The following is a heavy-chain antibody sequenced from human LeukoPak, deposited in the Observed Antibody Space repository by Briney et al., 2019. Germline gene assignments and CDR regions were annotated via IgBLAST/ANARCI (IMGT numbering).Heavy chain of an antibody. Sequence: GASVKVSCKASGYTFTSYGISWVRQAPGQGLEWMGWISAYNGNTNYAQKLQGRVTMTTDTSTSTAYMEVRSLRSDDTAVYYCARPSGYCSSTSCYPDWFDPWGQGTLVTVSS. CDR3: ARPSGYCSSTSCYPDWFDP. CDR1: GYTFTSYG. J-gene: IGHJ5*02. V-gene: IGHV1-18*01. CDR2: ISAYNGNT. D-gene: IGHD2-2*01.